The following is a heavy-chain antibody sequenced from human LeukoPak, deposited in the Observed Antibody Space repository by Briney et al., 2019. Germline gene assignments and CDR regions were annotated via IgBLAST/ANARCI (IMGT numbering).Heavy chain of an antibody. J-gene: IGHJ4*02. D-gene: IGHD2-2*01. CDR2: ISAYNGNT. Sequence: ASVKVSCKASGYTFTSYGISWVRQAPGQGLEWMGWISAYNGNTNYAQKLQGRVTMTTDTSTSTAYMELRSLRSDDTAVYYCARKYCSSTSCSFDYWGQGTLVTVSS. CDR3: ARKYCSSTSCSFDY. V-gene: IGHV1-18*01. CDR1: GYTFTSYG.